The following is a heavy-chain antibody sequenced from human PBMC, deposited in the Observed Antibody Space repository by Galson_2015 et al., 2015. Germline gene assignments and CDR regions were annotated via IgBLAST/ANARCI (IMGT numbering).Heavy chain of an antibody. V-gene: IGHV1-3*01. Sequence: SVKVSCKASGYTFTTYTMHWVRQAPGQRLEWMGWIIAGSGNTKYSQKFQGRVTITRDTSASTAYMELSSLRSEDTAVYYCARGAGLLSPLDYWGQGTLVTVSS. J-gene: IGHJ4*02. CDR2: IIAGSGNT. D-gene: IGHD1-26*01. CDR1: GYTFTTYT. CDR3: ARGAGLLSPLDY.